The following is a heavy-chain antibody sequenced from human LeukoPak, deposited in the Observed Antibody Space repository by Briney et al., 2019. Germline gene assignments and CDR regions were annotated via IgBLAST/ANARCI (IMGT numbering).Heavy chain of an antibody. D-gene: IGHD3-16*01. Sequence: GGSLRLSCAAFGFTVSSNYMSWVRQAPGKGLEWVSIIYSGGGTYYADSVKDRFTISRDNSKNTLYLQMNSLTVEDTAVYYCARTMVLGAPDTDYFDYWGQGTLVTVSS. CDR2: IYSGGGT. CDR3: ARTMVLGAPDTDYFDY. V-gene: IGHV3-66*01. J-gene: IGHJ4*02. CDR1: GFTVSSNY.